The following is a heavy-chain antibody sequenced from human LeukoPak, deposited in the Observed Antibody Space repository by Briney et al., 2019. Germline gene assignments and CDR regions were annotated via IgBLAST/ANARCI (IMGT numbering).Heavy chain of an antibody. J-gene: IGHJ4*02. CDR3: ASRYFDWLYGFDY. CDR2: ITSDGTNM. CDR1: GFIFSNYE. V-gene: IGHV3-48*03. Sequence: GGSLRLSCAASGFIFSNYEMNWVRQAPGKGLEWVSYITSDGTNMYYADSVKGRFTISRDNAKNSLYLQMNSLRAEDTAVYYCASRYFDWLYGFDYWGQGTLVTVSS. D-gene: IGHD3-9*01.